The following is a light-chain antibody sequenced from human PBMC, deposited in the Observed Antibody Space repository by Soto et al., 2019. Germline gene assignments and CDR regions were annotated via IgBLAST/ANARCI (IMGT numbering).Light chain of an antibody. CDR1: QNVGSN. J-gene: IGKJ1*01. CDR2: TTS. CDR3: QKYNSWPRT. V-gene: IGKV3-15*01. Sequence: EIVMTQSPATLSVSPGERITISCRASQNVGSNLAWYQQTPGQAPSLLIYTTSSRAAGVPARFSGSGSGTEFTLTIASLQPEDFVLYYCQKYNSWPRTFGQGTKVDIK.